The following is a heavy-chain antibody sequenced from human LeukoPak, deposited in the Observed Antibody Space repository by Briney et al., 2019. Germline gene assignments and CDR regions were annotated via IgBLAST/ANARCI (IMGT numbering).Heavy chain of an antibody. D-gene: IGHD2-2*01. Sequence: GGSLRLSCAASGFTFSSYAMHWVRQAPGKGLERVAVISYDGSNKYYADSVKGRFTISRDNSKNTLYLQMNSLRAEDTAVYYCARPLRGVVVPAAPIDYWGQGTLVTVSS. V-gene: IGHV3-30-3*01. J-gene: IGHJ4*02. CDR1: GFTFSSYA. CDR2: ISYDGSNK. CDR3: ARPLRGVVVPAAPIDY.